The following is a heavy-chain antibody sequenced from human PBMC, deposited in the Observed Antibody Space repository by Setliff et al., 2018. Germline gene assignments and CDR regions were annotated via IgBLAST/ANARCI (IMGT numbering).Heavy chain of an antibody. CDR3: ARARDDGVYYDSSGYYSYYYYGMDV. V-gene: IGHV1-2*04. CDR2: INPNSGGT. J-gene: IGHJ6*02. Sequence: ASVKVSCKASGYTFTGYYMNWVRQAPGQGLEWMGWINPNSGGTNYAQKFQGWVTMTRDTSISTAYMELSRLRSDDTAVYYCARARDDGVYYDSSGYYSYYYYGMDVWGQGTTVTVSS. CDR1: GYTFTGYY. D-gene: IGHD3-22*01.